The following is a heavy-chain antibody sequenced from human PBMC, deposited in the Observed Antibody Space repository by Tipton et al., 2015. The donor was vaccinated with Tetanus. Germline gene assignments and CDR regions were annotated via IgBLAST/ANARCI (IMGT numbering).Heavy chain of an antibody. D-gene: IGHD3-10*01. V-gene: IGHV1-3*01. J-gene: IGHJ4*02. Sequence: SGAEVKKPGSSVKVSCKASGGTFTNYALSWVRQAPGQRLEWMGGINGDNGKTKYSQKFQDRVTITRDTSASAGYMEVSSLRSEDTAVYYCARVVRGSGSHIRAVDYWGQGTQVTVSS. CDR1: GGTFTNYA. CDR3: ARVVRGSGSHIRAVDY. CDR2: INGDNGKT.